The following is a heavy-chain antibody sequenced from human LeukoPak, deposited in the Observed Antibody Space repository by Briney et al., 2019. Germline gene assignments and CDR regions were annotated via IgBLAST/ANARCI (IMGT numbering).Heavy chain of an antibody. V-gene: IGHV4-59*02. CDR3: AISYGGYVLDF. CDR1: GASVTNHY. J-gene: IGHJ4*02. Sequence: SETLSLTCTVSGASVTNHYCTWIRQPPGERLEWIGYAYYSGSTKYHPSLKSRVTISVDSSKNQFSLRLSSVTAADTAVYYCAISYGGYVLDFWGQGTLVIVSS. D-gene: IGHD5-12*01. CDR2: AYYSGST.